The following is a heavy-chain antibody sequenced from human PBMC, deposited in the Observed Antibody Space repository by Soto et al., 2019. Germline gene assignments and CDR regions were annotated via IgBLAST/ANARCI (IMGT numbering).Heavy chain of an antibody. Sequence: ASVKVSCKASGYTFTSYAMHWVRQAPGQRLEWMGWINAGNGNTKYSQKFQGRVTITRDTSASTAYMELSSLRSEDTAVYFCARVPSSIAAAGTQFGWFDPWGQGALVTVSS. CDR1: GYTFTSYA. D-gene: IGHD6-13*01. J-gene: IGHJ5*02. V-gene: IGHV1-3*01. CDR2: INAGNGNT. CDR3: ARVPSSIAAAGTQFGWFDP.